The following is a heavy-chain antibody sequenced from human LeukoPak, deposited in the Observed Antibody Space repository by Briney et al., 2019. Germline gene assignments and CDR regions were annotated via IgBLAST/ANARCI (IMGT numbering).Heavy chain of an antibody. CDR3: ARAPTGGQLVSNWFDR. J-gene: IGHJ5*02. D-gene: IGHD6-6*01. V-gene: IGHV4-34*01. CDR1: GGSFSGYY. Sequence: PSETLSLTCAVYGGSFSGYYWSWIRQPPGKGLEWIGEINHSGSTNYSPSLKSRATISVDTSKNQFSLKLSSVTAADTAVYYCARAPTGGQLVSNWFDRWGQGTLVTVSS. CDR2: INHSGST.